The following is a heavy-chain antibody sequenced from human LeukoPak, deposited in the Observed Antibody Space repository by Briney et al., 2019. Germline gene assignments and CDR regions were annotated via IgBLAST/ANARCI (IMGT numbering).Heavy chain of an antibody. D-gene: IGHD2-15*01. V-gene: IGHV3-48*01. J-gene: IGHJ5*02. Sequence: GGSLRLSCAASGFTFSSYSMNWVRQAPGKGLEWVSYISSSSSTIYYADSVKGRFTISRDNAKNSLYLQMNSLRAEDTAVYYCAKDFSPNPLDIVVVVAAPTFDPWGQGTLVTVSS. CDR3: AKDFSPNPLDIVVVVAAPTFDP. CDR1: GFTFSSYS. CDR2: ISSSSSTI.